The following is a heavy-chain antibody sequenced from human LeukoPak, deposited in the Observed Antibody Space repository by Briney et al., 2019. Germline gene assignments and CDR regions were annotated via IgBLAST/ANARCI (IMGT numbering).Heavy chain of an antibody. CDR3: AKENGGNSFDY. J-gene: IGHJ4*02. Sequence: GGSLRLSXAASGFTFSSYGMHWVRQAPGKGLEWVVVIWYDGSNKYYADSVKGRFTISRDNSKNTLYLQMNSLRAEDTAVYYCAKENGGNSFDYWGQGTLVTVSS. CDR2: IWYDGSNK. CDR1: GFTFSSYG. V-gene: IGHV3-33*06. D-gene: IGHD4-23*01.